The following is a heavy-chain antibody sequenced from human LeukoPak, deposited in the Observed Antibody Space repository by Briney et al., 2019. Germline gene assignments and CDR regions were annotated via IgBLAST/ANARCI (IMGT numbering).Heavy chain of an antibody. V-gene: IGHV3-23*01. Sequence: GGSLTLSCAASGFTFSSYAMSWVRQAPGKGLEWVSPISGGGGSTYYADSVKGRFTISRDNSKNTLYLQMNSLRAEDTAVYYCAKVPSSYSGSYHGELYFDYWGQGTLVTVSS. CDR2: ISGGGGST. D-gene: IGHD1-26*01. CDR3: AKVPSSYSGSYHGELYFDY. J-gene: IGHJ4*02. CDR1: GFTFSSYA.